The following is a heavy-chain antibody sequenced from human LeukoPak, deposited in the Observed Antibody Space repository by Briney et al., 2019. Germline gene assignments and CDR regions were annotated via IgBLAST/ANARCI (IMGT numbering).Heavy chain of an antibody. CDR1: GFTFSSYA. J-gene: IGHJ4*02. Sequence: GGSLRLSCAAPGFTFSSYAMSWVRQAPGKGLEWVSAISGSGGSTYYADSVKGRFTISRDNSKNTLYLQMNSLRAEDTAVYYCATDSSGQNSDYWGQGTLVTVSS. CDR3: ATDSSGQNSDY. D-gene: IGHD3-22*01. CDR2: ISGSGGST. V-gene: IGHV3-23*01.